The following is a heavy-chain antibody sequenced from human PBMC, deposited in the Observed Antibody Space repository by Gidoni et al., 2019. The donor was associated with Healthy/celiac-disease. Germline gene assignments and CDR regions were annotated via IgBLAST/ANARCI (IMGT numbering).Heavy chain of an antibody. D-gene: IGHD3-16*01. V-gene: IGHV3-11*01. J-gene: IGHJ4*02. CDR3: ASGRLSTISLDY. CDR2: IRGSGTTI. CDR1: GFTFSDYY. Sequence: QVQLVESGGGLVKPGGSLRVSCVASGFTFSDYYVNWIRHAPGKGLEWVSYIRGSGTTIYYADSVRGRFTVSRDNAKKTVYLQMKSLRAEDTAVYYCASGRLSTISLDYWGQGTLVTVSS.